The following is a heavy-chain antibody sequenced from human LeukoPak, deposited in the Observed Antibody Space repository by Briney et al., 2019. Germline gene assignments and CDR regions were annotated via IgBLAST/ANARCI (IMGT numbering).Heavy chain of an antibody. D-gene: IGHD3-22*01. J-gene: IGHJ4*02. V-gene: IGHV4-30-2*01. CDR2: IYHSGST. CDR3: ARGGYFDTSANLFDY. Sequence: SETLSLTCAVSGGSISSGGYFWSWIRQPPGKGLEWIGYIYHSGSTNYNPSLKSRVTISIDRSKNHFSLRLSSVTAADTAVYYCARGGYFDTSANLFDYWGQGTLVAVSS. CDR1: GGSISSGGYF.